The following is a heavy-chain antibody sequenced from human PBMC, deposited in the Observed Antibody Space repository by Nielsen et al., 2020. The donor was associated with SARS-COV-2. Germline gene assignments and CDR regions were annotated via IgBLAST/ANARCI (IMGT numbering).Heavy chain of an antibody. D-gene: IGHD5-12*01. Sequence: SETLSLTCTVSRGSISSYYWSWIRQPPGKGLEWIGYIYNSGSTNYNPPLKSRVTISVDTSKNQFSLKLSSVTAADTAVYYCARVGGYSGYDFYYYYYGMDVWGQGTTVTVSS. V-gene: IGHV4-59*01. J-gene: IGHJ6*02. CDR3: ARVGGYSGYDFYYYYYGMDV. CDR2: IYNSGST. CDR1: RGSISSYY.